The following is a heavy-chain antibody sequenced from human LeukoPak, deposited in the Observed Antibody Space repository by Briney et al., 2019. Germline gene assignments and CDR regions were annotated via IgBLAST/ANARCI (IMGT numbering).Heavy chain of an antibody. CDR3: ARHWGDGYTDAFDI. J-gene: IGHJ3*02. D-gene: IGHD5-24*01. CDR1: GGSISSGGYY. V-gene: IGHV4-30-2*01. CDR2: IYHSGST. Sequence: PSQTLSLTCTVSGGSISSGGYYWSWIRQPPGKGLEWIGYIYHSGSTYYNPSLKSRVTMSVDTSKNQFSLKLSSVTAADTAVYYCARHWGDGYTDAFDIWGQGTMVTVSS.